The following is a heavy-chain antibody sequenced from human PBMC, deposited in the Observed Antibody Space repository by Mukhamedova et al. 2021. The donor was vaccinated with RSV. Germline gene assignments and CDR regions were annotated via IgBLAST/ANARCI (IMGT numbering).Heavy chain of an antibody. CDR3: AREEEWVDY. V-gene: IGHV1-46*01. D-gene: IGHD3-3*01. CDR2: INPSGGST. J-gene: IGHJ4*02. Sequence: GLEWMGIINPSGGSTSYAQKLQGRATMTRDTSTSTAHMELSSLRSEDTAAHYCAREEEWVDYWGQGTLVTASS.